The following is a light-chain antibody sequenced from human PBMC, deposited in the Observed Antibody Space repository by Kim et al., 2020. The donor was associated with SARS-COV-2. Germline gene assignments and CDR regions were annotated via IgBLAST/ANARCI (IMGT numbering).Light chain of an antibody. CDR2: GAS. V-gene: IGKV3D-7*01. Sequence: PGERVTLSCRASQSVSSSYLTWYQQKPGQAPRLLIYGASTRPTSIPARFSGSGSGTDFTLTISSLQPEDFAVYYCQQDYNLYTFGQGTTLEI. CDR3: QQDYNLYT. CDR1: QSVSSSY. J-gene: IGKJ2*01.